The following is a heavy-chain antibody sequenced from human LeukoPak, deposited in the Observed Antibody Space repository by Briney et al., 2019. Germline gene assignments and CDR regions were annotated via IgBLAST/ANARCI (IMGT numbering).Heavy chain of an antibody. D-gene: IGHD1-26*01. Sequence: PSGTLSLTCTVSGGSISGHYWSWIRQPPGKGLEWIGYIFYSGSTNYNPSLKSRVTISVDTSRNQFSLKLSSVTAADTAVYYCARGEWDLLFDYWGQGTLVTVSS. CDR1: GGSISGHY. V-gene: IGHV4-59*11. CDR3: ARGEWDLLFDY. CDR2: IFYSGST. J-gene: IGHJ4*02.